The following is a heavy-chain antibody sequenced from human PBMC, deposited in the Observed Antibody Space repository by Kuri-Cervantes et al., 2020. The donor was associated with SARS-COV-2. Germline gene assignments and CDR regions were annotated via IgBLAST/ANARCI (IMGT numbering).Heavy chain of an antibody. CDR1: GYSISSGYY. V-gene: IGHV4-38-2*02. J-gene: IGHJ2*01. Sequence: SETLSLTCAVSGYSISSGYYWGWIRQPPGKGLEWIGSIYHSGSTYYNPSLKSRVTISVDTSKNQFSLKLSSVTAADTAGYYCARDHRGKTWNHRTFWYFDLWGRGTLVTVSS. CDR2: IYHSGST. D-gene: IGHD1-14*01. CDR3: ARDHRGKTWNHRTFWYFDL.